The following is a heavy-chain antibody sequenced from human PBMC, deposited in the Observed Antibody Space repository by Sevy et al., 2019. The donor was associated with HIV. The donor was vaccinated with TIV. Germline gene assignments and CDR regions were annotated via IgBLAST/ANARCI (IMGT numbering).Heavy chain of an antibody. CDR2: ISGSGGST. CDR1: GFTFSSYA. Sequence: GGSLRLSCAASGFTFSSYAMSWVRQAPGKGLEWVSAISGSGGSTYYADSVKGRFTISRDNSKNTLYLQMNSLRAEDTAIYYCAKEIQLWSDAEYYFDYWGQGTLVTVSS. J-gene: IGHJ4*02. V-gene: IGHV3-23*01. CDR3: AKEIQLWSDAEYYFDY. D-gene: IGHD5-18*01.